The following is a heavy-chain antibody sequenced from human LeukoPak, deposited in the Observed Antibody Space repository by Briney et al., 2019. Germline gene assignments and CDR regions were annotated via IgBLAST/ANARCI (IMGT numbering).Heavy chain of an antibody. CDR3: ARDAGFCSAGSCFDY. V-gene: IGHV3-7*01. D-gene: IGHD2-15*01. Sequence: PGGSLGLSCAASGFTFTSFWMAWVRQVPGKGLEWVANIKQDGSEEYYVDSVKGRFTISRDNAKNSLYLQMNSLRAEDTAVYYCARDAGFCSAGSCFDYWGQGTLVTVSS. CDR1: GFTFTSFW. CDR2: IKQDGSEE. J-gene: IGHJ4*02.